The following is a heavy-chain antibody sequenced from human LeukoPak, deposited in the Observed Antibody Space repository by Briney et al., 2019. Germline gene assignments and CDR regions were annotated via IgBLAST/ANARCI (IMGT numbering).Heavy chain of an antibody. D-gene: IGHD3-22*01. V-gene: IGHV4-31*03. Sequence: SQTLSLTCTVSGGSISSGGYYWSWIRQHPGKGLEWIGYTYYSGSTYYNPSLKSRVTISVDTSKNQFSLKLSSVTAADTAVYYCAIVVKDAFDIWGQGTMVTVSS. CDR2: TYYSGST. J-gene: IGHJ3*02. CDR3: AIVVKDAFDI. CDR1: GGSISSGGYY.